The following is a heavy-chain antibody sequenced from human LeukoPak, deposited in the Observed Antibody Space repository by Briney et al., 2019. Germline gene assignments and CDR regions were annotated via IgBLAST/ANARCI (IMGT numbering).Heavy chain of an antibody. J-gene: IGHJ4*02. V-gene: IGHV1-69*13. CDR3: ARARGAFYCSGGGCYSPLDY. CDR1: GGTFSSYA. D-gene: IGHD2-15*01. Sequence: SVKVSCKASGGTFSSYAISWVRQAPGQGLEWMGGIIPIFGTANYAQKFQGRVTITADESTSTAYMELSSLRSEDTAVYYCARARGAFYCSGGGCYSPLDYWGQGTLVTVSS. CDR2: IIPIFGTA.